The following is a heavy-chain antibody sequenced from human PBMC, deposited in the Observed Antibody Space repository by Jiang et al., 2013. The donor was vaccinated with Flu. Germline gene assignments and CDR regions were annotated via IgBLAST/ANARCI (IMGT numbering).Heavy chain of an antibody. V-gene: IGHV7-4-1*02. J-gene: IGHJ4*02. CDR2: INTNTGNP. CDR3: ARSGGDYYFDY. D-gene: IGHD3-16*01. CDR1: GYAFTNYA. Sequence: QSGSELKKPGASVKVSCKASGYAFTNYAMNWVRQAPGQGLECMGWINTNTGNPTYAQGFTGRFVFSLDTSVSTAYLQINNLTPDDTAVYFCARSGGDYYFDYWGQGSLVTVSS.